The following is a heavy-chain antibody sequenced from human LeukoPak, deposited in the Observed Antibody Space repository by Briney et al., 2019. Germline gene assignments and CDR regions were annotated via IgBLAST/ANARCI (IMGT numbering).Heavy chain of an antibody. CDR2: IYYSGST. J-gene: IGHJ5*02. CDR1: GGSFSGYY. D-gene: IGHD3-9*01. CDR3: ARDRAGYYGTPFDH. V-gene: IGHV4-59*01. Sequence: PSETLSLTCAVYGGSFSGYYWSWIRQPPGKGLEWIGYIYYSGSTNYNPSLKSRVTISVDTSKNQFSLKLSSVTAADTAVYYCARDRAGYYGTPFDHWGQGTLVTVSS.